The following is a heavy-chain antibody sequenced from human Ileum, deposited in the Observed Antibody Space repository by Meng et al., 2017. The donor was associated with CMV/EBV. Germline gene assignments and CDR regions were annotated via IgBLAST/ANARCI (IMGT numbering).Heavy chain of an antibody. J-gene: IGHJ4*02. CDR3: ARDPPRTTTFDY. Sequence: KASGFTFIDYYLHWVRLAPGRGLEWMGWIDLNSGVTNYPRKFQGRVTMTRDTSITTAYMDLFGLTSDDTALYFCARDPPRTTTFDYWGQGTLVTVSS. V-gene: IGHV1-2*02. CDR2: IDLNSGVT. CDR1: GFTFIDYY. D-gene: IGHD1-1*01.